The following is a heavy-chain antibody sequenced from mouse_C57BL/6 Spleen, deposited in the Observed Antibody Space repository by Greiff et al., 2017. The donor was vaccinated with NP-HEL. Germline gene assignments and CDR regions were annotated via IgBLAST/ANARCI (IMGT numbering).Heavy chain of an antibody. J-gene: IGHJ3*01. CDR3: ARDHDGGFAY. V-gene: IGHV5-4*01. CDR1: GFTFSSYA. Sequence: EVMLVESGGGLVKPGGSLKLSCAASGFTFSSYAMSWVRQTPEKRLEWVATISDGGSYTYYPDNVKGRFTISRDNAKNNLYLQMSHLKSEDTAMYYCARDHDGGFAYWGQGTLVTVSA. D-gene: IGHD1-1*01. CDR2: ISDGGSYT.